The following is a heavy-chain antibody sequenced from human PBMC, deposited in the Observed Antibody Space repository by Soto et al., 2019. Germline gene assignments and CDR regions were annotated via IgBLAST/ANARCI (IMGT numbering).Heavy chain of an antibody. CDR3: ARGLWGYDFWSGYYRAYGMDV. CDR2: INHSGST. Sequence: SETLSLTCAVYGGSFSGYYWSWIRQPPGKGLEWIGEINHSGSTNYNPSLKSRVTISVDTSKNQFSLKLSSVTAADTAVYYCARGLWGYDFWSGYYRAYGMDVWGQGTTVT. CDR1: GGSFSGYY. D-gene: IGHD3-3*01. J-gene: IGHJ6*02. V-gene: IGHV4-34*01.